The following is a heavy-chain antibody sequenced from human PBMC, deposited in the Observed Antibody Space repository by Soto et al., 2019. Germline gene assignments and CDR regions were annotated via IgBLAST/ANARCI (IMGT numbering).Heavy chain of an antibody. D-gene: IGHD2-15*01. J-gene: IGHJ5*02. CDR2: IYYSGST. CDR1: GGSISSGGYY. Sequence: PSETLSLTCTVSGGSISSGGYYWSWIRQHPGKGLEWIGYIYYSGSTYYNPSLKSRVTISVDTSKNQFSLKLSSVTAADTAVYYCARGYCSGGRCYPWFDPWGQGTLVTVSS. CDR3: ARGYCSGGRCYPWFDP. V-gene: IGHV4-31*03.